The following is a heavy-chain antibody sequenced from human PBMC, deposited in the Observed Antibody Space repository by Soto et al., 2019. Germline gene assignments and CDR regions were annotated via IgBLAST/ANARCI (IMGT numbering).Heavy chain of an antibody. CDR2: INSDGSST. V-gene: IGHV3-74*01. J-gene: IGHJ6*04. CDR3: QTEYGNARYCHV. Sequence: EVQLVESGGGLVQPGGSLRLSCAASEFTFSSYWMHWVRQAPGKGLVWVSRINSDGSSTSYADSVKGRFTISRDNAKNTRYLQFNSRKADNTAVNCSQTEYGNARYCHVWDNGTPVIFAS. CDR1: EFTFSSYW. D-gene: IGHD6-6*01.